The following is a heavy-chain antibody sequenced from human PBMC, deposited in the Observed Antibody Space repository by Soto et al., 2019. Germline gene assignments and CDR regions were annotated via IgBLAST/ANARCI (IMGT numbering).Heavy chain of an antibody. D-gene: IGHD6-13*01. J-gene: IGHJ4*02. CDR3: ARGRGSSWSDY. V-gene: IGHV4-34*01. Sequence: PSETLSLTCAVYGGSFSGYYWSWIRQPPGKGLEWIGEINHSGSTNYNPPLKSRVTISVDTSKNQFSLKLSSVTAADTAVYYCARGRGSSWSDYWGQGTLVTVSS. CDR2: INHSGST. CDR1: GGSFSGYY.